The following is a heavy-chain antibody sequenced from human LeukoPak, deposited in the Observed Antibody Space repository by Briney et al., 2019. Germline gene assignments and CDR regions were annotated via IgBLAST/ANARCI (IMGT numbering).Heavy chain of an antibody. CDR2: INHSGST. J-gene: IGHJ4*02. D-gene: IGHD1-26*01. Sequence: SETLSLTCAVYGGSFSGYYWSWIRQPPGKGLEWIGEINHSGSTNYNPSLKGRVTMSVDTSKNQFSLRLSSVTAADTAVYYCARDRVVGRTRGYFDYWGQGTLVTVSS. V-gene: IGHV4-34*01. CDR1: GGSFSGYY. CDR3: ARDRVVGRTRGYFDY.